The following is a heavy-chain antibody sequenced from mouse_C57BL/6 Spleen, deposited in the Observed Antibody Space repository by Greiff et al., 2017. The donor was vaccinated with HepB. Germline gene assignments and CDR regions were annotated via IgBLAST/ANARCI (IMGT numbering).Heavy chain of an antibody. Sequence: EVQLQQSGPELVKPGASVKIPCKASGYTFTDYNMDWVKQSPGKSLEWIGDINPNNGSTCYNQKFKGKATLTVDKSSSTAYIEHRSLTSVDTADYYCARKALDGYFDYWGQGTTLTVSS. CDR3: ARKALDGYFDY. J-gene: IGHJ2*01. V-gene: IGHV1-18*01. CDR1: GYTFTDYN. D-gene: IGHD2-3*01. CDR2: INPNNGST.